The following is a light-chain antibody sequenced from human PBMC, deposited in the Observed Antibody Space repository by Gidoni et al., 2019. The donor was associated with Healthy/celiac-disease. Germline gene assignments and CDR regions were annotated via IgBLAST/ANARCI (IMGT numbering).Light chain of an antibody. V-gene: IGKV1-39*01. Sequence: DNQMTQTPSSLSAAVGDRVTITCRESQSISSYLTWYQQKPGKAPNLLIYAASSVQSGVPSRFSGSGSGTDFTLTISSLQPEDFAIYYCQQSYSTPWTFGQGTKVEIK. CDR3: QQSYSTPWT. J-gene: IGKJ1*01. CDR1: QSISSY. CDR2: AAS.